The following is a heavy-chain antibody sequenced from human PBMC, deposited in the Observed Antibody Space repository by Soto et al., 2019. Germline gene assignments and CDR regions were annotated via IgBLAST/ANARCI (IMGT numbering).Heavy chain of an antibody. CDR1: GFTFSSYS. V-gene: IGHV3-21*01. CDR2: ISSSSSYI. Sequence: PGGSLRLSCAASGFTFSSYSMNWVRQAPGKGLEWVSSISSSSSYIYYADSVKGRFTISRDNAKNSLYLQMNSLRAEDTAVYYCARDWNSEYYDFWSGRGGMDVWGQGTTVTVS. J-gene: IGHJ6*02. CDR3: ARDWNSEYYDFWSGRGGMDV. D-gene: IGHD3-3*01.